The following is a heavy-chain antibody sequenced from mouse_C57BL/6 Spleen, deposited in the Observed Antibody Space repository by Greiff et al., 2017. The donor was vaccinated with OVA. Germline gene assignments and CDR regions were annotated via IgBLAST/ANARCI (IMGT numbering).Heavy chain of an antibody. J-gene: IGHJ1*03. V-gene: IGHV1-81*01. D-gene: IGHD5-5*01. Sequence: VQLQQSGAELARPGASVKLSCKASGYTFTSYGISWVKQRPGQGLEWIGEIYPRSGSTNYNEKFKGKATLTADKSSSTAYMELRSLTSEDSAVYFSVRGGEGTTGYWYFDVWGTGTTVTVSS. CDR2: IYPRSGST. CDR3: VRGGEGTTGYWYFDV. CDR1: GYTFTSYG.